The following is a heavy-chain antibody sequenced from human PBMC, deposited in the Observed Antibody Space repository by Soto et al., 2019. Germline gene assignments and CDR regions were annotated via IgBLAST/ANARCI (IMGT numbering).Heavy chain of an antibody. CDR2: ISGSGGST. D-gene: IGHD2-15*01. CDR1: GFTFSSYA. J-gene: IGHJ5*02. CDR3: AKEPPAKHIVVVVAATNWFDP. Sequence: EVQLLESGGGLVQPGGSLRLSCAASGFTFSSYAMSWVRQAPGKGLEWVSAISGSGGSTYYADSVKGRFTISRDNSKNTLYLQMNSLRAEDTAVYYCAKEPPAKHIVVVVAATNWFDPWGQGTLVTVSS. V-gene: IGHV3-23*01.